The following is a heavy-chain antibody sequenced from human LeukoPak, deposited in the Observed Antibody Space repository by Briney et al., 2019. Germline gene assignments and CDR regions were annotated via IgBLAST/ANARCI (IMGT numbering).Heavy chain of an antibody. J-gene: IGHJ4*02. CDR1: GFTFSSYW. V-gene: IGHV3-7*04. CDR3: ARAMSTFGGVRNYFDS. Sequence: GSLRLSCAASGFTFSSYWMSWVRQAPGKGLEWVANIKQDGSEKYYVDSVKGRFRISRDNAKSSLDLEMNSLRAEDTAVYYCARAMSTFGGVRNYFDSWGQGILVTVSS. CDR2: IKQDGSEK. D-gene: IGHD3-16*01.